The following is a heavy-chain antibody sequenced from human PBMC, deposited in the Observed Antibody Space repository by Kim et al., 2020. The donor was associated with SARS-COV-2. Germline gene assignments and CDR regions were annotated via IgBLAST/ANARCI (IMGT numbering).Heavy chain of an antibody. Sequence: KGRFTISRDNAKNSLYLQMNSLRAEDTALYHCARADDCSSTSCYAGTFGYWGQGTLVTVSS. V-gene: IGHV3-20*01. CDR3: ARADDCSSTSCYAGTFGY. D-gene: IGHD2-2*01. J-gene: IGHJ4*02.